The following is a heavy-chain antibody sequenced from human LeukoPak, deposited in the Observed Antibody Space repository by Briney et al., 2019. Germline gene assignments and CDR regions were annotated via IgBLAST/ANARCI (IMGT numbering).Heavy chain of an antibody. CDR2: IYTSGTT. D-gene: IGHD3-10*01. Sequence: PSQTLSLTCTVSGGSIKSGGYYWTWIRQPAGKGLEWIRRIYTSGTTNYNPSLESRVTMSVDTSKNQFSLKLSSVTAADTAVYYCAREYFGLAYNFDYWGQGTLVTVSS. J-gene: IGHJ4*02. CDR3: AREYFGLAYNFDY. V-gene: IGHV4-61*02. CDR1: GGSIKSGGYY.